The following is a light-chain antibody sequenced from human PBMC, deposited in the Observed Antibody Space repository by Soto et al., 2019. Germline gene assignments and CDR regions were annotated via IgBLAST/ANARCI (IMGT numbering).Light chain of an antibody. Sequence: PASLSASVGYRVTITCRASQGIGNYLAWYQHKPGKVPKLLIYGASTLQSRVPSRFSGGGSGTEFTLTISGLQIEDLATYYCQVYNNGPPGFGQGTRLEIK. CDR1: QGIGNY. V-gene: IGKV1-27*01. J-gene: IGKJ5*01. CDR2: GAS. CDR3: QVYNNGPPG.